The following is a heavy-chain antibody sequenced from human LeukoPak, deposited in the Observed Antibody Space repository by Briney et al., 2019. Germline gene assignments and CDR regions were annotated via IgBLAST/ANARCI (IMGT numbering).Heavy chain of an antibody. CDR3: ARSIAAAGDIFDY. J-gene: IGHJ4*02. V-gene: IGHV5-51*01. CDR1: GYSFTSYW. Sequence: GESLKISCKGSGYSFTSYWIGWVRQMPGKGLEWMGIIYPGDSDTRYSPSFQGQVAISADKSISTAYLQWSSLKASDTAMYYCARSIAAAGDIFDYWGQGTLVTVSS. CDR2: IYPGDSDT. D-gene: IGHD6-13*01.